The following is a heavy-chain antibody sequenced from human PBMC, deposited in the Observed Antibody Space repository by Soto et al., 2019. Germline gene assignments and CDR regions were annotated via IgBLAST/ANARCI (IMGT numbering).Heavy chain of an antibody. J-gene: IGHJ3*02. V-gene: IGHV1-18*01. CDR2: ISAYNGNT. Sequence: QVQLVQSGAEVKKPGASVKVSCKASGYTFTSYGISWVRQAAGQGLEWMGWISAYNGNTNYAQKLQGRVTMTTDTSTSTAYMELRSLRSDDTAVYYCAREGYSSGWHPRNDAFDIWGQGTMVTVSS. CDR3: AREGYSSGWHPRNDAFDI. D-gene: IGHD6-19*01. CDR1: GYTFTSYG.